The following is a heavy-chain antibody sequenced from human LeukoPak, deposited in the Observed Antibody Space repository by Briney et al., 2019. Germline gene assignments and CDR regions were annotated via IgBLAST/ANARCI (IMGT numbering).Heavy chain of an antibody. CDR3: ARVPKAFYGSGSYYTPYYFDY. J-gene: IGHJ4*02. CDR1: GYTFTSYY. V-gene: IGHV1-46*01. D-gene: IGHD3-10*01. CDR2: INPSGGST. Sequence: GASVKVSCKASGYTFTSYYMHWVRQAPGQGLEWMRIINPSGGSTSYAQKFQGRVTMTRDTSTSTVYMELSSLRSEDTAVYYCARVPKAFYGSGSYYTPYYFDYWGQGTLVTVSS.